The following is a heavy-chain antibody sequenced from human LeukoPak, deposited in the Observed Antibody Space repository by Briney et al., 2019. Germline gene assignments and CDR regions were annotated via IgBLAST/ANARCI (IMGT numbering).Heavy chain of an antibody. Sequence: GGSLRLSCAASGFTFSTYGMHWVRQAPGKGLEWVALISYDGSNKYYADSVKGRFTISRDNSKNTLYLQMNSLRAEDTAVFYCAKDRHDYSNSFDYWGQGTLVTVSS. CDR1: GFTFSTYG. J-gene: IGHJ4*02. CDR3: AKDRHDYSNSFDY. V-gene: IGHV3-30*18. D-gene: IGHD4-11*01. CDR2: ISYDGSNK.